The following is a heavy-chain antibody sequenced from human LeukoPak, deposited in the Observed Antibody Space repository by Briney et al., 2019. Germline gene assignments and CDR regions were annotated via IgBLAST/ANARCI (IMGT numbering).Heavy chain of an antibody. D-gene: IGHD3-10*01. CDR1: GYTFTSYA. V-gene: IGHV1-18*01. J-gene: IGHJ6*03. CDR2: ISAYNGNT. Sequence: GASVKVSCKASGYTFTSYAMNWVRQAPGQGLEWMGWISAYNGNTNYAQKLQGRVTMTTDTSISTAYMELSRLRSDDTAVYYCARSFITMVRGVIITVDTNYYMDVWGKGTTVTISS. CDR3: ARSFITMVRGVIITVDTNYYMDV.